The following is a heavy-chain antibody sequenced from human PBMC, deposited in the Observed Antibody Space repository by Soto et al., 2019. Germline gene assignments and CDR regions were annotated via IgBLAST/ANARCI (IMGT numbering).Heavy chain of an antibody. D-gene: IGHD3-3*01. J-gene: IGHJ5*02. Sequence: QVQLVQSGAEVKKPGSSVKVSCKASGGTFSSYAISWVRQAPGQGLEWMGGIIPIFGTANYAQKFQGRVTITADEYTSTAYMELNSLRSEDTAVYYCARGTTIFGVVVDDGTQSWFGPWGQGILVSVSS. CDR2: IIPIFGTA. V-gene: IGHV1-69*01. CDR3: ARGTTIFGVVVDDGTQSWFGP. CDR1: GGTFSSYA.